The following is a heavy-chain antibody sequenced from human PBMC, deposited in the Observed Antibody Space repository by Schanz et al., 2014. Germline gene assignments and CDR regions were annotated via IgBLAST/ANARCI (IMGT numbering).Heavy chain of an antibody. V-gene: IGHV3-21*01. J-gene: IGHJ4*02. CDR3: ARPPHDSSGYYPFDY. Sequence: EVQLLESGGGLVEPGGSLRLSCVASGFAFSSFAMTWVRQAPGRGLEWVSSISTSGTYMYIADSLKGRLTISRDDAKKSMYLQMNNLRAEDTAVYYCARPPHDSSGYYPFDYWGQGTLVTVSS. CDR1: GFAFSSFA. CDR2: ISTSGTYM. D-gene: IGHD3-22*01.